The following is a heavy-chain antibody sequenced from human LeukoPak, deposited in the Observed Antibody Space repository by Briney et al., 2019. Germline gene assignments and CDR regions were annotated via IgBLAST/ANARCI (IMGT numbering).Heavy chain of an antibody. D-gene: IGHD1-26*01. Sequence: ASVKVSCKASGGTFSSYAISWVRQAPGQGLEWMGGIIPIFGTANYAQKFQGRVTITADESTSTAYMELRSLRSDDTAVYYCARDRWELGDYGMDVWGQGTTVTVSS. CDR2: IIPIFGTA. CDR3: ARDRWELGDYGMDV. J-gene: IGHJ6*02. V-gene: IGHV1-69*13. CDR1: GGTFSSYA.